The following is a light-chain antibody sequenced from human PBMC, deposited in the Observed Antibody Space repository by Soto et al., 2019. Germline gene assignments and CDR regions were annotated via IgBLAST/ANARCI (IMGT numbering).Light chain of an antibody. CDR1: SSDVGGYNY. CDR2: DVN. Sequence: SVVTQPGSVSGSPGQSITFPCTGTSSDVGGYNYVSWYQQHPGKAPKVIIYDVNNRPSGLSYRFSGSKSGNTASLSISGLQAEDEADYYRSSYTSSSTYVFGTGTKVTVL. CDR3: SSYTSSSTYV. V-gene: IGLV2-14*01. J-gene: IGLJ1*01.